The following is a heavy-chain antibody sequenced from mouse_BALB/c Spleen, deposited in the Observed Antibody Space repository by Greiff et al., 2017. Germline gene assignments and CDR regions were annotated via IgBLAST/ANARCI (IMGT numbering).Heavy chain of an antibody. J-gene: IGHJ3*01. Sequence: QVQLQQSGPELVKPGASVKMSCKASGYTFTDYVISWVKQRTGQGLEWIGEIYPGSGSTYYNEKFKGKATLTADKSSNTAYMQLSSLTSEDSAVYFCARGAAYYGNRGFAYWGQGTLVTVSA. V-gene: IGHV1-81*01. D-gene: IGHD2-10*01. CDR3: ARGAAYYGNRGFAY. CDR1: GYTFTDYV. CDR2: IYPGSGST.